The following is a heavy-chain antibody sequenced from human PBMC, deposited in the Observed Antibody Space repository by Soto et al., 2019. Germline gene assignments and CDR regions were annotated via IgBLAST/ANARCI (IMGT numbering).Heavy chain of an antibody. CDR2: INPNSGGT. V-gene: IGHV1-2*04. J-gene: IGHJ5*02. CDR3: ARGTLISPLDWFDP. Sequence: ASVKVSCKASGYTFTGYYMHWVRQAPGQGLEWMGWINPNSGGTNYAQKFQGWVTMTRDTSISTAYMELSRLRSDDTAVYYCARGTLISPLDWFDPWGQGTLVTVS. D-gene: IGHD2-2*01. CDR1: GYTFTGYY.